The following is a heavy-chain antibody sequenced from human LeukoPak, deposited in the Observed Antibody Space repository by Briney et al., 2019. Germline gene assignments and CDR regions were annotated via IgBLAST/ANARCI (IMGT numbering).Heavy chain of an antibody. Sequence: GRSLRLSCAASGFTFSSYGMHWVRQAPGKGLEWVAVISYDGSNKYYADSVKGRFTISRDNSKNTLYLQMNSLRAEDTAVYYCAKDYEVGPSNWFDPWGQGTLVTVSS. J-gene: IGHJ5*02. CDR2: ISYDGSNK. V-gene: IGHV3-30*18. D-gene: IGHD1-26*01. CDR3: AKDYEVGPSNWFDP. CDR1: GFTFSSYG.